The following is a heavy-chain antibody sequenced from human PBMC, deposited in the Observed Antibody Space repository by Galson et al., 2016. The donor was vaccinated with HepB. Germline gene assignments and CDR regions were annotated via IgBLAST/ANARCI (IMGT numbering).Heavy chain of an antibody. D-gene: IGHD1-7*01. J-gene: IGHJ4*02. CDR1: GSIFRTYG. Sequence: SLRLSCAASGSIFRTYGMHWVRQAPGKGLEWVAVISYDGSNQYYEDSVKGRFTISRDNSKNTLYLQMNSLRTEDTAVYYCARRRGTGTIDYWGQGTLVTVSS. CDR2: ISYDGSNQ. V-gene: IGHV3-30*03. CDR3: ARRRGTGTIDY.